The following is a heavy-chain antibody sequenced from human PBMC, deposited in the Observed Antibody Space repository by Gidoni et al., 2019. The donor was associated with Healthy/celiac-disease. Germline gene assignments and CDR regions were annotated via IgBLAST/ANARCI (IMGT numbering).Heavy chain of an antibody. CDR3: ATVFPSRVHYYMDV. Sequence: QVQLVQSGAEVKKHGASVKVPCKVSGYTLTELSMHWVRQAPGKGLEWKGGFDPADGETIYEQKFQGRVTMTEDTSTDTAYMELSSLRSEDTAVYYCATVFPSRVHYYMDVWGKGTTVTVSS. J-gene: IGHJ6*03. D-gene: IGHD2-2*01. V-gene: IGHV1-24*01. CDR2: FDPADGET. CDR1: GYTLTELS.